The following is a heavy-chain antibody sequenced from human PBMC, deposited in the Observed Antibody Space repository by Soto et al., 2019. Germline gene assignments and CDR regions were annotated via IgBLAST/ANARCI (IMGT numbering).Heavy chain of an antibody. CDR3: ARDRPLWGEGGEYGMDV. J-gene: IGHJ6*02. Sequence: PSETLSLTCTVSGGTINSTSYYWGWIRQPPGKGLEWIGSIYYSGSTYYNPSLKSRVTISVDTSKNQFSLKLSSVTAADTAVYYCARDRPLWGEGGEYGMDVWGQGTTVTVSS. V-gene: IGHV4-39*07. D-gene: IGHD3-10*01. CDR2: IYYSGST. CDR1: GGTINSTSYY.